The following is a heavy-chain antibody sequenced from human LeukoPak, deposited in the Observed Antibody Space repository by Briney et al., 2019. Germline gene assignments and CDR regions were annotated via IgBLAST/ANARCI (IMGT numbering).Heavy chain of an antibody. CDR2: ISGDGVST. Sequence: PGGSLRLSCVACGLPIADFAMHGVRQARGGGLEWVSLISGDGVSTFYADSVKGRFSISRDNSKNSLSLEMNSLRTEDTAMYYCARESGKFDYWGQGTLVAVSS. J-gene: IGHJ4*02. CDR1: GLPIADFA. CDR3: ARESGKFDY. V-gene: IGHV3-43*02.